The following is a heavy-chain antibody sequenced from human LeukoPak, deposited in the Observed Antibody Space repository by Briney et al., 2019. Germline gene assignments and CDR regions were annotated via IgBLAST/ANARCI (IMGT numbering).Heavy chain of an antibody. V-gene: IGHV3-74*03. D-gene: IGHD6-6*01. J-gene: IGHJ4*02. Sequence: GGSLRLSCAASGSTTFSRSWMHWVRQAPGKGLVWVSGIKDDGSDTTYADSVKGRFTISRDNAKDTLYLQMHSLRVEDTALYYCAKLANRFSSDDCWGQGTLVTVSS. CDR2: IKDDGSDT. CDR1: GSTTFSRSW. CDR3: AKLANRFSSDDC.